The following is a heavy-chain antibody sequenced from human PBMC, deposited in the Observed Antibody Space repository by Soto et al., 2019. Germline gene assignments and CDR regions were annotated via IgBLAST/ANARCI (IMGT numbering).Heavy chain of an antibody. CDR2: IAGSASFT. CDR1: GFTFSSYA. CDR3: ARRRDRGVIDY. J-gene: IGHJ4*02. V-gene: IGHV3-23*01. Sequence: EVQLLESGGGLVQPGESLKLYCAAYGFTFSSYAMTWVRQAPGKGLEWVSAIAGSASFTHYADSVKGRFTISKDNSKNTLYLQMNSLRGEDTAVYYCARRRDRGVIDYSGLGTLVTVSS. D-gene: IGHD3-10*01.